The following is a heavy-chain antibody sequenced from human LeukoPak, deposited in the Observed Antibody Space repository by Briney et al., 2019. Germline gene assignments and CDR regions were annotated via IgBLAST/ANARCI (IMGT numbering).Heavy chain of an antibody. D-gene: IGHD4-23*01. V-gene: IGHV4-59*01. Sequence: PSETLSLTCTVTGGSISSYYWSWIRQPPGKGLEWIGYIYYSGSTNYNPSLKSRVTISVDTSKNQFSLKLSSVTAADTAVYYCARSKPATVVTRDYWYFDLWGRGTLVTVSS. CDR2: IYYSGST. CDR1: GGSISSYY. CDR3: ARSKPATVVTRDYWYFDL. J-gene: IGHJ2*01.